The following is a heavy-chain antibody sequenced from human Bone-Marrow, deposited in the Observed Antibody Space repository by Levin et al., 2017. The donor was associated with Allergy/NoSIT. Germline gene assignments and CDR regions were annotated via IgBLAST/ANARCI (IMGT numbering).Heavy chain of an antibody. CDR1: GFTFSDSV. V-gene: IGHV3-23*01. J-gene: IGHJ4*02. Sequence: GSLRLSCAASGFTFSDSVMHWVRQAPGKGLEWVSFISGNGGRTSYADSVKDRFLVSRDNSNNTLYLQMDSLRVEDAAIYFCVRGWGGDYWGQGTLVTVSS. D-gene: IGHD1-26*01. CDR2: ISGNGGRT. CDR3: VRGWGGDY.